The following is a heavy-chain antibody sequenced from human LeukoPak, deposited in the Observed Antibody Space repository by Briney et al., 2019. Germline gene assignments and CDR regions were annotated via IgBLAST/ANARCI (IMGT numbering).Heavy chain of an antibody. CDR2: ISYDGSNK. D-gene: IGHD3-22*01. CDR3: AKDRPAHSSGYYFGVDY. V-gene: IGHV3-30*18. CDR1: GFTFSNYA. Sequence: GGSLRLSCAASGFTFSNYAMNWVRQAPGKGLEWVAVISYDGSNKYYADSVKGRFTISRDNSKNTLYLQMNSLRAEDMAVYYCAKDRPAHSSGYYFGVDYWGQGTLVTASS. J-gene: IGHJ4*02.